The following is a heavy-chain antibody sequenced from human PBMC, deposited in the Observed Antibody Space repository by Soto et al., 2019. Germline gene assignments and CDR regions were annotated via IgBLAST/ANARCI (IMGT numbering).Heavy chain of an antibody. D-gene: IGHD3-10*01. V-gene: IGHV4-34*01. CDR2: INHSGST. Sequence: SETLSLTCAVYGGSFSGYYWSWIRQPPGKGLEWIGEINHSGSTNYNPSLKSRVTISVDTSKNQFSLKLSSVTAADTAVYYCARGRIMVRGVRNYFDYWGQGTLVTSPQ. J-gene: IGHJ4*02. CDR3: ARGRIMVRGVRNYFDY. CDR1: GGSFSGYY.